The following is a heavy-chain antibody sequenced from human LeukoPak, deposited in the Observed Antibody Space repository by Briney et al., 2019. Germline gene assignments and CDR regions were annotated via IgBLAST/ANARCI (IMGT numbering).Heavy chain of an antibody. V-gene: IGHV3-53*01. D-gene: IGHD3-16*01. Sequence: GGSLRLSCAASGFTVSSNYMSWVRQAPGKGLEWVSVIYNGGSTYYADSVKGRFTISTDNSKNTLYLQMNSLRAEDTAVYYCARSYVRGLGGYWGQGTLVTVSS. CDR1: GFTVSSNY. J-gene: IGHJ4*02. CDR3: ARSYVRGLGGY. CDR2: IYNGGST.